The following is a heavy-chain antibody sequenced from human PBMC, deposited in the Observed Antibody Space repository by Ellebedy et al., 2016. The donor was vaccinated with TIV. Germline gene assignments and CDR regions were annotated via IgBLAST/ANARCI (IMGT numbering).Heavy chain of an antibody. D-gene: IGHD3-10*01. CDR1: GYTFTRYG. V-gene: IGHV1-18*01. CDR2: IAVYNGHT. Sequence: ASVKVSXKVSGYTFTRYGMSWVRQAPGQGLEWMGWIAVYNGHTKYAQKFRGRVVMTTETATSTVYMELRSLRSDDTAVYYCARSRLGGGHWYFDFWGRGTLVTVSS. J-gene: IGHJ2*01. CDR3: ARSRLGGGHWYFDF.